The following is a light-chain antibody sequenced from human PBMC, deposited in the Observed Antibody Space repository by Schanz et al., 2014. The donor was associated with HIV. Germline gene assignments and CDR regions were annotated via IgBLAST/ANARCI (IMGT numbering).Light chain of an antibody. J-gene: IGLJ3*02. CDR2: LNSDGSH. Sequence: QLVLTQSPSASASLGASVKLTCTLASGHRTYAIAWHQQQPEKGPRYLMNLNSDGSHSKGDGIPDRFSGSSSGAERYLTISSLQSEDEADYYCQTWDTGIRVFGGGTKLTVL. CDR3: QTWDTGIRV. CDR1: SGHRTYA. V-gene: IGLV4-69*02.